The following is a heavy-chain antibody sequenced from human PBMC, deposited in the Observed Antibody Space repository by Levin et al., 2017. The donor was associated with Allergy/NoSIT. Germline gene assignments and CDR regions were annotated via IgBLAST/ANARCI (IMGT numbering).Heavy chain of an antibody. CDR1: GGSFNGYY. CDR3: ARDGALKQWLRLEGYFQH. CDR2: INHSGST. D-gene: IGHD6-19*01. V-gene: IGHV4-34*01. Sequence: SETLSLTCAVYGGSFNGYYWSWIRQPPGKGLEWIGEINHSGSTNYNPSLKSRVTISVDTSKNQFSLKLSSVTAADTAVYYCARDGALKQWLRLEGYFQHWGQGTLVTVSS. J-gene: IGHJ1*01.